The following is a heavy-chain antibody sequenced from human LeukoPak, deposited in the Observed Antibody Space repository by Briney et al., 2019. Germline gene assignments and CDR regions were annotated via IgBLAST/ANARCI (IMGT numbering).Heavy chain of an antibody. V-gene: IGHV1-18*01. CDR1: GYTFTSYG. J-gene: IGHJ4*02. CDR3: ARLTYVDTAMATDY. Sequence: ASVKVSCKASGYTFTSYGISWVRQAPGQGLEWMGWISAYNGNTNYAQKLQGRVTMTTDTSTSTAYMELRSLRSDGTAVYYCARLTYVDTAMATDYWGQGTLVTVSS. D-gene: IGHD5-18*01. CDR2: ISAYNGNT.